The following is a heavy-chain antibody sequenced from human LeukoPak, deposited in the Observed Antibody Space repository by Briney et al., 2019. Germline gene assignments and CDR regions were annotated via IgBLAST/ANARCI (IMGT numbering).Heavy chain of an antibody. CDR1: GFTVSSNY. J-gene: IGHJ6*03. Sequence: GSLRLSCAASGFTVSSNYLSWVRQAPGKGLELVSVIDSGGSTYYADSVKGRFTISRDNSRNTLYLQMNSLRAEDTAVYYCARSTVATGRYYYYYMDVWGKGTTVSVSS. V-gene: IGHV3-53*01. D-gene: IGHD4-23*01. CDR2: IDSGGST. CDR3: ARSTVATGRYYYYYMDV.